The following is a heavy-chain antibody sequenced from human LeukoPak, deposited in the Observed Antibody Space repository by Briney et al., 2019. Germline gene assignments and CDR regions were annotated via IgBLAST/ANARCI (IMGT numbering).Heavy chain of an antibody. CDR1: GVSFSGYY. CDR2: LNHSGST. V-gene: IGHV4-34*01. CDR3: ASRSWLVPFDY. D-gene: IGHD6-19*01. Sequence: SETLSLTCAVYGVSFSGYYWSWIRQPPGKGLEWIGELNHSGSTNYNPSLKSRVTISVETSKNAFSQMLSSVTAATTAVYYCASRSWLVPFDYWGQGTLVTVSS. J-gene: IGHJ4*02.